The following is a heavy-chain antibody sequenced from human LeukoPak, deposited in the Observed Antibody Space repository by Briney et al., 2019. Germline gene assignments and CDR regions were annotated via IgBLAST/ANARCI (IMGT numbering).Heavy chain of an antibody. CDR3: ARDGDRQSQQWLASPSVY. CDR2: INPSGGST. V-gene: IGHV1-46*01. Sequence: GASVKVSCKASGYTFTSYYMHWVRQAPGQGLEWMGIINPSGGSTTLAQKFQGRVTVTRDTSTSTVHMELSSLRSEDTAVYYCARDGDRQSQQWLASPSVYWGQGALVTVSS. D-gene: IGHD6-19*01. CDR1: GYTFTSYY. J-gene: IGHJ4*02.